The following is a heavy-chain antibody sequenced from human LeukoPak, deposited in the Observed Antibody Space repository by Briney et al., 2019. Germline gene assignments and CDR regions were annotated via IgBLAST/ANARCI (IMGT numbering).Heavy chain of an antibody. V-gene: IGHV4-39*07. J-gene: IGHJ4*02. CDR2: IYHSGST. CDR1: AGFVSNSNYY. D-gene: IGHD3-10*01. Sequence: SETLSLTCTVSAGFVSNSNYYWGWIRQPPGKGLEWIGSIYHSGSTNYNPSLKSRVTISVDKSKKQFSLKLSSVAAADTAVYYCARLLWFGEKTNWGQGTLVTVSS. CDR3: ARLLWFGEKTN.